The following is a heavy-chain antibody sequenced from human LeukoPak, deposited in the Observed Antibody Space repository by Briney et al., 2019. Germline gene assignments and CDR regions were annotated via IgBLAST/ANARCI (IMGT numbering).Heavy chain of an antibody. Sequence: GGSLRLSCEASGFIFSAYRMNWVRQTPGKGLQWVSSISSSSSYIYEADSVKGRFIISRDNAKNSLYLQMNSLRAEDTAIYYCATHKASAVTGAFDMWGPGTMVTVSS. CDR1: GFIFSAYR. D-gene: IGHD4-17*01. CDR2: ISSSSSYI. CDR3: ATHKASAVTGAFDM. V-gene: IGHV3-21*04. J-gene: IGHJ3*02.